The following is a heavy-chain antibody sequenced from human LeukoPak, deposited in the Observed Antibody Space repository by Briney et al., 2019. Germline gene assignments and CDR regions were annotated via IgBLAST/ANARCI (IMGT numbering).Heavy chain of an antibody. V-gene: IGHV3-48*01. D-gene: IGHD1-26*01. CDR2: ITSGSDTI. CDR1: GFIFSSYS. Sequence: GGSLRLSCAASGFIFSSYSMNWVRQAPGKGLEWVSYITSGSDTIFYVDSVKGRFTVSRDNARNSSYLQMNSVGVEDTAVYYCVRRPVGAHPFDYWGQGTLVTVSS. J-gene: IGHJ4*02. CDR3: VRRPVGAHPFDY.